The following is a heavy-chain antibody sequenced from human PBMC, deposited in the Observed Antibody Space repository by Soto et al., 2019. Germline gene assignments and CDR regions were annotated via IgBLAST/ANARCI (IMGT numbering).Heavy chain of an antibody. CDR1: VFTFSSYA. Sequence: VGSLRLSCAASVFTFSSYAMHCVRHSPGKWLEWVAVISYDGSNKYYTDSVKGRFTISRDNSKNTLYLQMNSLRAEDTAVYYCARDDKPWWMEGPMVCWGHATPVTLSX. CDR2: ISYDGSNK. J-gene: IGHJ4*01. D-gene: IGHD2-8*02. V-gene: IGHV3-30-3*01. CDR3: ARDDKPWWMEGPMVC.